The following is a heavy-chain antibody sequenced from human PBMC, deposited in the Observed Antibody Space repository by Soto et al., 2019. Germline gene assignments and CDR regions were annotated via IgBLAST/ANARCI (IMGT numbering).Heavy chain of an antibody. D-gene: IGHD6-19*01. J-gene: IGHJ4*02. CDR3: ARAQYSSGWLFDY. V-gene: IGHV3-21*01. Sequence: VQLVESGGGVVQPGRSLRLSCAASGFTFSSYSMNWVRQAPGKGLEWVSSISSSSSYIYYADSVKGRFTISRDNAKNSLYLQMNSLRAEDTAVYYCARAQYSSGWLFDYWGQGTLVTVSS. CDR1: GFTFSSYS. CDR2: ISSSSSYI.